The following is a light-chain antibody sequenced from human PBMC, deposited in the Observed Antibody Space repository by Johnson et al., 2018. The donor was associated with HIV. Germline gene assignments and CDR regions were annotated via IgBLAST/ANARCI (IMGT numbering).Light chain of an antibody. CDR2: DNN. J-gene: IGLJ1*01. CDR1: SSNVGSSF. Sequence: QSVLTQPPSVSAAPGQTVTISCSGRSSNVGSSFVSWYRQVPGTAPKLLIYDNNKRPSGIPDRFSGSKSGTSATLVITGLQTGDEADYYCGTWDSSLTASVFGTGTKVTVL. CDR3: GTWDSSLTASV. V-gene: IGLV1-51*01.